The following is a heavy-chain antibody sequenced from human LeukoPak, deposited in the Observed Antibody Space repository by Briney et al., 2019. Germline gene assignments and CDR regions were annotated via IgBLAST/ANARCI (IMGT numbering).Heavy chain of an antibody. D-gene: IGHD3-10*01. CDR2: INAGNGNT. CDR1: GYTFTSYA. Sequence: ASVKVSCKVSGYTFTSYAMHWVRQAPGQRLEWMGWINAGNGNTKYSQKFQGRVTITRDTSASTAYMELSSLRSEDTAVYYCARVRPGSGSYFIWGQGTLVTVSS. V-gene: IGHV1-3*01. J-gene: IGHJ4*02. CDR3: ARVRPGSGSYFI.